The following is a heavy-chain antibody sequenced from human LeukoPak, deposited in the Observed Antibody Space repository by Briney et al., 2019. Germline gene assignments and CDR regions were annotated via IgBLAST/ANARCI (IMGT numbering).Heavy chain of an antibody. D-gene: IGHD3-10*01. CDR1: GGSFSGYY. CDR2: INHSGST. Sequence: SETLSLTCAVYGGSFSGYYWSWIRQPPGKGLEWIGEINHSGSTNYNPSLKSRVTISVDTSKNQFSLKLSSVTAADTAVYYCARLGYYGSGRKNDYWGQGTLVTVSS. J-gene: IGHJ4*02. V-gene: IGHV4-34*01. CDR3: ARLGYYGSGRKNDY.